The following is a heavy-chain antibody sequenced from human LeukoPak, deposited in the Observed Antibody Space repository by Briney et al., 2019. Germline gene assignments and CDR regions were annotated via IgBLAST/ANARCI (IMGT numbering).Heavy chain of an antibody. V-gene: IGHV6-1*01. CDR1: GDSVSSNSAA. CDR3: ARVVWGSSGQKGDAFDI. Sequence: SQTLSLTCAISGDSVSSNSAAWNWIRQSPSRGLEWLGRTYYRSKWYNDYAVSVKSRITINPDTSKNQFSLQLNSVTPEDTAVYYCARVVWGSSGQKGDAFDIWGQGTMVTVSS. J-gene: IGHJ3*02. D-gene: IGHD6-19*01. CDR2: TYYRSKWYN.